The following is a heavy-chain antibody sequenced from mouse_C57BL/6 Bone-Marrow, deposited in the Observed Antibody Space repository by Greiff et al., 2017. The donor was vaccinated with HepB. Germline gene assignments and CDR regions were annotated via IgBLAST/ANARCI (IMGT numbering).Heavy chain of an antibody. J-gene: IGHJ3*01. D-gene: IGHD2-3*01. CDR2: IDPETGGT. CDR3: TRSDDGYYRYWFAY. CDR1: GYTFTDYE. V-gene: IGHV1-15*01. Sequence: VQLQQSRAELVRPGASVTLSCKASGYTFTDYEMHWVKQTPVHGLEWIGAIDPETGGTAYNQKFKGKAILTADKSSSTAYMELRSLTSEDSAVYYCTRSDDGYYRYWFAYWGQGTLVTVSA.